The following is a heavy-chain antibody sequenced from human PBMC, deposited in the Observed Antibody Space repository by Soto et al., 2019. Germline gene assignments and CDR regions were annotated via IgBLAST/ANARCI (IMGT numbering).Heavy chain of an antibody. CDR1: GGSISSSSYY. CDR2: IYYSGST. J-gene: IGHJ4*02. V-gene: IGHV4-39*01. D-gene: IGHD5-12*01. Sequence: SETLSLTCTVSGGSISSSSYYWGWIRQPPGKGLEWIGSIYYSGSTYYNPSLKSRVTISVDTSKNQFSLKLSSVTAADTAVYCCATEGLYGGYIFDYWGQGTLVTVSS. CDR3: ATEGLYGGYIFDY.